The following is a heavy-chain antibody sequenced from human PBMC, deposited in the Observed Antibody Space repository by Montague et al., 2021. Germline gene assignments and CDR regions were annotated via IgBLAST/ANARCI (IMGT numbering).Heavy chain of an antibody. Sequence: SETLSLTCTVYGGSFSGYYGNWIRQSPGKGLEWIGEISHNGSTSYNPSLKSRVTMSVDTSKKQFSLNLNSVTAADTAVYYCARGPYVAVLLVATGWFDAWGQGTLVTVSS. CDR1: GGSFSGYY. J-gene: IGHJ5*02. CDR2: ISHNGST. CDR3: ARGPYVAVLLVATGWFDA. D-gene: IGHD2-15*01. V-gene: IGHV4-34*01.